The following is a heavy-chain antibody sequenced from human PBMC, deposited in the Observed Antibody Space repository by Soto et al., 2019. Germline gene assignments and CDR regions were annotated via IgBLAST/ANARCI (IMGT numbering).Heavy chain of an antibody. D-gene: IGHD4-17*01. J-gene: IGHJ5*02. V-gene: IGHV4-59*08. CDR2: IYDSGRI. CDR1: GGSISSYY. Sequence: SETLSLTCTVSGGSISSYYWSWIRQPPGKGLEWIGYIYDSGRINYNPSLKSRVTISLDTSKNQFSLKLSSVTAADTAMYYCARQSADYSAPLSWFDPWGHGTLVTV. CDR3: ARQSADYSAPLSWFDP.